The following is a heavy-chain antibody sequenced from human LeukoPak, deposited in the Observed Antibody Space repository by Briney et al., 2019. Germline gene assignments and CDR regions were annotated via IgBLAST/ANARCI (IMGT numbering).Heavy chain of an antibody. CDR2: IYYSGST. CDR1: GGSISSSSYY. D-gene: IGHD5-12*01. J-gene: IGHJ4*02. V-gene: IGHV4-39*07. Sequence: SETLSLTCTVSGGSISSSSYYWGWIRHPPGKGLGWIVSIYYSGSTYYNPSLKSRVTISVDTSKNQFSLKLSSVAAADTAVYYCAREVVATMYFCYWGQGTLVTVSS. CDR3: AREVVATMYFCY.